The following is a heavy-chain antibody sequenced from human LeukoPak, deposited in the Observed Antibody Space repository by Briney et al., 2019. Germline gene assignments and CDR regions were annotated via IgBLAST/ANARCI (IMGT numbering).Heavy chain of an antibody. J-gene: IGHJ6*02. CDR1: GFTFSTFA. V-gene: IGHV3-30-3*01. CDR3: ARGGVGRTSPRIGDYYFYGMVV. CDR2: MSYDGSNK. D-gene: IGHD3-10*01. Sequence: PGRSLRLSCAASGFTFSTFAMHWVRQAPGKGLEWAAVMSYDGSNKDHADSVKGRFTISRDNSKNTLYLQMNSLRPDDTAVYYCARGGVGRTSPRIGDYYFYGMVVWGQGTTVTVS.